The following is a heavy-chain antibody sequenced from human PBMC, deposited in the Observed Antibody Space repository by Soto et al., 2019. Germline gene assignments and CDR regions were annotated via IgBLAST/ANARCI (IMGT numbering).Heavy chain of an antibody. CDR1: GGSFSGYY. CDR3: ARGRGRFGELSRTRGYYYMDA. V-gene: IGHV4-34*01. CDR2: INHSGST. Sequence: SETLSLTCAVYGGSFSGYYWSWIRQPPGKGLEWIGEINHSGSTNYNPSLKSRVTISVDTSKNQFSLKLSSVTAADTAVYYCARGRGRFGELSRTRGYYYMDAWGKGTTVTVSS. J-gene: IGHJ6*03. D-gene: IGHD3-10*01.